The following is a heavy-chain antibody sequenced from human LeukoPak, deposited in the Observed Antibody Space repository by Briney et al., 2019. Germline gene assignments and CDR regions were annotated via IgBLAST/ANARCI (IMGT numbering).Heavy chain of an antibody. CDR2: IIPIFGTT. CDR1: GGTLISYA. J-gene: IGHJ2*01. Sequence: ASVKVSCKASGGTLISYAISWVRQAPGQGLGWMGVIIPIFGTTNYAQRFQGRVTITADESTSTAYMELSSLRSEDTAMYYCARHFSGSFAWYFDLWGRGTLVTVSS. D-gene: IGHD1-26*01. V-gene: IGHV1-69*13. CDR3: ARHFSGSFAWYFDL.